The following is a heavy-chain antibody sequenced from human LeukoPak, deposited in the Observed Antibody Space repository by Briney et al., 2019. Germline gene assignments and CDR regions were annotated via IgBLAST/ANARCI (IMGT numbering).Heavy chain of an antibody. Sequence: PSETLSLTCTVSGGSLSSYYWSWIRQPPGKGLEWIGYIYYSGSTNYNPSLKSRVTISVDTSKNQFSLKLSSVTAADTAVYYCARGLEDYYGMDVWGQGTTVTVSS. V-gene: IGHV4-59*01. J-gene: IGHJ6*02. CDR2: IYYSGST. CDR3: ARGLEDYYGMDV. CDR1: GGSLSSYY.